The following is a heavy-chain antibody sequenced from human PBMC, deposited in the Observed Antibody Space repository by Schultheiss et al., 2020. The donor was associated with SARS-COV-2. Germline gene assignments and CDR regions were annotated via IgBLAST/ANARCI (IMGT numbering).Heavy chain of an antibody. CDR1: GGSISSYY. CDR3: ARMDRQWLMTDYYYYGMDV. CDR2: ISYSGST. D-gene: IGHD6-19*01. V-gene: IGHV4-59*01. J-gene: IGHJ6*02. Sequence: SETLSLTCTVSGGSISSYYWSWIRQPPGKGLEWIGYISYSGSTYYNPSLKSRLTISVDRSKNQFSLKLSSVTAADTAVYYCARMDRQWLMTDYYYYGMDVWGQGTTVTVSS.